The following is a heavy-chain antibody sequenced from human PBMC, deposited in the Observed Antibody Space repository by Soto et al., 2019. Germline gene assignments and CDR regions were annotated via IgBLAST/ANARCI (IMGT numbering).Heavy chain of an antibody. Sequence: GAPVNVSSKASGYAFTSYARQWVRHAPGQRLEWMGWINAGNGNTKYSQKFQGRVTITRDTSASTAYMELSSLRSEDTAVYYCARGPALPRDAFDIWGQGTMVTVSS. CDR1: GYAFTSYA. J-gene: IGHJ3*02. V-gene: IGHV1-3*01. CDR3: ARGPALPRDAFDI. CDR2: INAGNGNT.